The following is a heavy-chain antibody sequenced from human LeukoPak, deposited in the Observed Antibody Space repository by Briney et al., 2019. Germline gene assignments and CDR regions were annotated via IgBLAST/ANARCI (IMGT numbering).Heavy chain of an antibody. D-gene: IGHD3-22*01. CDR3: ARGRVSSSTYYSTYYYYFYMDV. CDR1: DDSITPYY. CDR2: VDHTGST. Sequence: SETLSLTCTVSDDSITPYYWTWIRQPPGKGLEWIGYVDHTGSTNFNPSLNGRVTISRDTSKNHFSLRLRSVTAADTAVYFCARGRVSSSTYYSTYYYYFYMDVWGKGTTVTVSS. J-gene: IGHJ6*03. V-gene: IGHV4-59*01.